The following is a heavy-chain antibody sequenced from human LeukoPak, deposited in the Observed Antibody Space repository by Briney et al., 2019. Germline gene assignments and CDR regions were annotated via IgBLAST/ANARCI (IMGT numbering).Heavy chain of an antibody. V-gene: IGHV1-69*05. Sequence: SVKVSCKASGGTFSSYAISWVRQAPGQGLEWMGGIIPIFGTANYAQKFQGRVTITTDESTSTAYMELSSLRSKDTAVYYCARDSGSYEYYFDYWGQGTLVTVSS. CDR1: GGTFSSYA. CDR2: IIPIFGTA. J-gene: IGHJ4*02. D-gene: IGHD1-26*01. CDR3: ARDSGSYEYYFDY.